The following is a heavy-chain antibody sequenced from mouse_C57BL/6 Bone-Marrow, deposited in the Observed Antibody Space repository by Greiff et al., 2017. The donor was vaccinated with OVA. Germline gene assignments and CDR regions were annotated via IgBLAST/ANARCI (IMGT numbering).Heavy chain of an antibody. Sequence: EVLLVESGGGLVQPKGSLKLSCAASGFSFNTYAMNWVRQAPGKGLEWVARIRSKSNNYATYYADSVKDRFTISRDDSESMLYLQMNNLKTEDTAMYYCNYGNYGLFAYWGQGTLVTVSA. CDR1: GFSFNTYA. V-gene: IGHV10-1*01. CDR2: IRSKSNNYAT. J-gene: IGHJ3*01. D-gene: IGHD2-1*01. CDR3: NYGNYGLFAY.